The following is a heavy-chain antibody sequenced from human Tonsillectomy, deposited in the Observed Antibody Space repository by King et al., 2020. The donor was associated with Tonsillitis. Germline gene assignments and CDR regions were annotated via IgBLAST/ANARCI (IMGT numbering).Heavy chain of an antibody. CDR1: GGSISSSSYY. D-gene: IGHD3-3*01. CDR2: IYYSGST. Sequence: QLQESGPGLVKPSETLSLTCTVSGGSISSSSYYWGWIRQPPGKGLEWIGSIYYSGSTYYNPSLKSRVTISVDTSKNQFSLKLSSVTAADTAVYYCATDAPAIFGVVINWFDPWGQGTLVTVSS. CDR3: ATDAPAIFGVVINWFDP. J-gene: IGHJ5*02. V-gene: IGHV4-39*02.